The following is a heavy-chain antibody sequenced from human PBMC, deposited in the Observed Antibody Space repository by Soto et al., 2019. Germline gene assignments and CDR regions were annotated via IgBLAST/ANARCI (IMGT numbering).Heavy chain of an antibody. Sequence: SVKVSCKASGGTFSSYAISWVRQAPGQGLEWMGGIIPIFGTANYAQKFQGRVTITADESTSTAYMELSSLRSEDTAVYYCARGYYDSSGYSSPGKQRAFDIWGQGTMVTVSS. V-gene: IGHV1-69*13. J-gene: IGHJ3*02. D-gene: IGHD3-22*01. CDR1: GGTFSSYA. CDR3: ARGYYDSSGYSSPGKQRAFDI. CDR2: IIPIFGTA.